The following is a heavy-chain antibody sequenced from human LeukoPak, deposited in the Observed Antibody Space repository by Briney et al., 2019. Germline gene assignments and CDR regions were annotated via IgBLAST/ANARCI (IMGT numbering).Heavy chain of an antibody. CDR3: AKVLRYYYGSGSYYPHYYYGMDV. CDR2: ISGSGGST. Sequence: GGSLRLSCAASGFTFSSYAMSWVRQAPGKGLEWVSAISGSGGSTYYADSVKGRFTISRDNSKNTLYLQMNSLRAEDTAVYYCAKVLRYYYGSGSYYPHYYYGMDVWGQGTTVTVSS. CDR1: GFTFSSYA. V-gene: IGHV3-23*01. D-gene: IGHD3-10*01. J-gene: IGHJ6*02.